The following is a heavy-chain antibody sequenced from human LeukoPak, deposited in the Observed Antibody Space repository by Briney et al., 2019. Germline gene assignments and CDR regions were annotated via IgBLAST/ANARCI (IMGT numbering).Heavy chain of an antibody. Sequence: PGGSLRLSCAASGFTVSNMYMTWVRQAPGKGLEWVSLIYGDGRTSYAVSVKGRCTISRDNSKNTLYLQMNSLRAEDTAVYYCAKSPRSVTTTIDYWGQGTLVTVSS. CDR1: GFTVSNMY. D-gene: IGHD4-17*01. V-gene: IGHV3-53*01. CDR3: AKSPRSVTTTIDY. CDR2: IYGDGRT. J-gene: IGHJ4*02.